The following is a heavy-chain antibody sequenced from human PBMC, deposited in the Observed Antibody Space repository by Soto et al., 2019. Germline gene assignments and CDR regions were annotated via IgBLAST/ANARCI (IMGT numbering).Heavy chain of an antibody. CDR2: IYPGDSDT. Sequence: PGESLKISCKGSGYSFTSYWIGWVRQMPGKGLEWMGIIYPGDSDTRYSPSFQGQVTISADKSISTAYLQWSSLKASDTAMYYCARPERFLSWVDGMDVWGQGTTVTVSS. CDR1: GYSFTSYW. J-gene: IGHJ6*02. D-gene: IGHD3-3*01. CDR3: ARPERFLSWVDGMDV. V-gene: IGHV5-51*01.